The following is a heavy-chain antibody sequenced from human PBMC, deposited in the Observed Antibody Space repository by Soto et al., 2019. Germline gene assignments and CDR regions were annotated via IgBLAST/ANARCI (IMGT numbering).Heavy chain of an antibody. Sequence: QVQLVESGGGVVQPGRSLRLSCAASGFTFSSYAMHWVRQAPGKGLEWVAVISYDGSNKYYADSVKGRFTISRDNSKNALDLQMNSLRAEDTAVYYWARDPGGTDFVEWTYYLVYWGQGTLVTVSS. J-gene: IGHJ4*02. CDR2: ISYDGSNK. CDR3: ARDPGGTDFVEWTYYLVY. CDR1: GFTFSSYA. V-gene: IGHV3-30-3*01. D-gene: IGHD3-3*01.